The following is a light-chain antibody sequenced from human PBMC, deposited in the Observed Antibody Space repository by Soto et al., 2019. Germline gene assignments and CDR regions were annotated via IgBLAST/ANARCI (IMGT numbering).Light chain of an antibody. CDR3: QLHSSYSTYT. V-gene: IGKV1-5*03. CDR2: EAS. J-gene: IGKJ2*01. Sequence: DIQMTQSPSTLSASVGDRVTITCRASQNINKWLAWYQHKAGKAPKLLIYEASILEGGVPSRFSGTGSGTEVTLILSNLQTDATATQYCQLHSSYSTYTFGQGTKLE. CDR1: QNINKW.